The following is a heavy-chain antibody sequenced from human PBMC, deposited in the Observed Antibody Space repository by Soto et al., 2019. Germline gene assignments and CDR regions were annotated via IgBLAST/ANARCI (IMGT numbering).Heavy chain of an antibody. CDR3: ARDGITMVRGAKNDY. CDR1: GYPFTSYG. V-gene: IGHV1-18*01. CDR2: MNPNSGNT. J-gene: IGHJ4*02. D-gene: IGHD3-10*01. Sequence: ASVKVSCKASGYPFTSYGIGWVRQAPGQGLEWMGWMNPNSGNTGYAQKLQGRVTMTTDTSTSTAYMELRSLRSDDTAVYYCARDGITMVRGAKNDYWGQGTLVTVSS.